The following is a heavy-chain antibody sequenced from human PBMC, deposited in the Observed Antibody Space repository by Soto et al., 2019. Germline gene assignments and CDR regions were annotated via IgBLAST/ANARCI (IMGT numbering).Heavy chain of an antibody. D-gene: IGHD4-17*01. Sequence: SVKVSCKASGGTFSSYAISWVRQAPGQGLEWMGGIIPIFGTANYAQKFQGRVTITADESTSTAYMELSSLRSEDTAVYYCARVNLYGDSNELDYWGQGTLVTAPQ. CDR1: GGTFSSYA. CDR3: ARVNLYGDSNELDY. J-gene: IGHJ4*02. V-gene: IGHV1-69*13. CDR2: IIPIFGTA.